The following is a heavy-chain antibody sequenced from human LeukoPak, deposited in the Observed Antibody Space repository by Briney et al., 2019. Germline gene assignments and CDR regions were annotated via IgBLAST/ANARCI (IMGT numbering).Heavy chain of an antibody. CDR2: ITPSGYT. J-gene: IGHJ5*02. V-gene: IGHV1-46*01. CDR1: GYTFTTHD. D-gene: IGHD5-12*01. Sequence: GASVKVSCKASGYTFTTHDMHWVRQAPGQGLEWMGIITPSGYTTYAQKFQGRVTVTRDTSTSTVYMELSSLRSEDTAVYYCARERNTAYDFDWFDPWGQGTLVTVSS. CDR3: ARERNTAYDFDWFDP.